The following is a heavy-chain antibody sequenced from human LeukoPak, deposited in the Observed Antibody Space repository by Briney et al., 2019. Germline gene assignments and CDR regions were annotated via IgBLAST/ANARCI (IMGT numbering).Heavy chain of an antibody. CDR3: ATSPGKDYYYYMDV. Sequence: GGSLSLSCAASGFTLSSYNMNWVRQAPGKGREWVSSISSSSSYIYYADSVKGRFTISRDNAKNTLYLQMNSLRAEDTAVYYCATSPGKDYYYYMDVWGKGTTVTVSS. D-gene: IGHD3-10*01. CDR2: ISSSSSYI. J-gene: IGHJ6*03. V-gene: IGHV3-21*01. CDR1: GFTLSSYN.